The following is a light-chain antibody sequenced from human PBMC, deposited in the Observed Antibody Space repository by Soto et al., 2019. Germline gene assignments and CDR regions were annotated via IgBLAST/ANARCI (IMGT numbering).Light chain of an antibody. CDR1: SGHSSYA. J-gene: IGLJ2*01. Sequence: QLVLTQSPSASASLGASVKLTCTLSSGHSSYAIAWHQQQPEKGPRYLMKLSSDGSHSKGDGIPDRFSGSSSGAERYLTISGLQSEDEADYYCQTWDTGAWVVFGGGTKLTVL. CDR2: LSSDGSH. CDR3: QTWDTGAWVV. V-gene: IGLV4-69*01.